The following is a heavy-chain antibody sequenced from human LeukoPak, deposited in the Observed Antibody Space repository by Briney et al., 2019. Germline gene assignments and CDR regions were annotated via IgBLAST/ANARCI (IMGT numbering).Heavy chain of an antibody. CDR2: INHSGST. V-gene: IGHV4-34*01. D-gene: IGHD4-4*01. Sequence: PSETLSLTCAVYGGSFSGYYWSWIRQPPGKGLEWIGEINHSGSTNYNPSLKSRVTISVDTSKNQFSLKLSSVTAADTAVYYCASSRDGYSAFDYWGQGTLVTASS. J-gene: IGHJ4*02. CDR1: GGSFSGYY. CDR3: ASSRDGYSAFDY.